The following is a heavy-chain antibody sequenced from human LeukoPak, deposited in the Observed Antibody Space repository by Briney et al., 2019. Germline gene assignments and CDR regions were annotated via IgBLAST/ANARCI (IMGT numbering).Heavy chain of an antibody. Sequence: GASVKVSCKASGYTFTSYYMHWVRQAPGQGLEWMGIINPSGGSTSYAQKFQGRVTMTRDTSTSTVYMELRSLRSDDTAVYYCAGCSSTTCRDYYYYYMDVWGKGTTDTVSS. V-gene: IGHV1-46*01. CDR2: INPSGGST. CDR1: GYTFTSYY. CDR3: AGCSSTTCRDYYYYYMDV. D-gene: IGHD2-2*01. J-gene: IGHJ6*03.